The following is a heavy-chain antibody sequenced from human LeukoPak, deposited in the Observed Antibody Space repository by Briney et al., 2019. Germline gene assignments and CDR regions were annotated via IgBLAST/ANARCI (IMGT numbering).Heavy chain of an antibody. J-gene: IGHJ4*02. Sequence: SETLSLTCTVSGGSISSGGYYWSWIPQHPGKGLEWIGDIYYSGSTYHNPSLKSRVTISVDTSKNQFSLKLSSVTAADTAVYYCAREVGGDGDYFDYWGQGTLVTVSS. CDR1: GGSISSGGYY. V-gene: IGHV4-31*03. CDR3: AREVGGDGDYFDY. CDR2: IYYSGST. D-gene: IGHD3-16*01.